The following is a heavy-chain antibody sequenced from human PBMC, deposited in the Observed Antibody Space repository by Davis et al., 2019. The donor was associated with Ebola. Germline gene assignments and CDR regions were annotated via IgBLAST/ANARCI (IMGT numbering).Heavy chain of an antibody. Sequence: SETLSLTCTVSGDSMSDYYYNWIRQPPGRGLEWIGNIYYSGTTYLNPSLKSRVTISVDTSKNQFSLKLSSVTAADTAVYYCAGVLLGFGEMSWGQGSLVTVSS. CDR3: AGVLLGFGEMS. V-gene: IGHV4-59*01. CDR2: IYYSGTT. CDR1: GDSMSDYY. D-gene: IGHD3-10*01. J-gene: IGHJ4*02.